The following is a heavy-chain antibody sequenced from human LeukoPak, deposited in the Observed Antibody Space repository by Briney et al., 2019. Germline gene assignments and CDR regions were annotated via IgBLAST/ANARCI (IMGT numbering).Heavy chain of an antibody. CDR2: ISNNGGYT. J-gene: IGHJ1*01. V-gene: IGHV3-23*01. Sequence: GGSLRLSCAASGFTFSSSAMSWVRQAPGKGLEWVSTISNNGGYTYYADSVQGRFTISRDNSKSTLCLQMNSLRAEDTAVYYCARAPDYYDSSGYEYFQHWGQGTLVTVSS. CDR1: GFTFSSSA. D-gene: IGHD3-22*01. CDR3: ARAPDYYDSSGYEYFQH.